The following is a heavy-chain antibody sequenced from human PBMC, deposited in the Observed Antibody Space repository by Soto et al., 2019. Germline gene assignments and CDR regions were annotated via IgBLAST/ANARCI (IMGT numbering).Heavy chain of an antibody. CDR1: GYTFTSYA. CDR3: AREQWPEYCGGDCACDY. D-gene: IGHD2-21*02. CDR2: INAGNGNT. V-gene: IGHV1-3*01. J-gene: IGHJ4*02. Sequence: ASVKVSCKASGYTFTSYAMHWVRQAPGQRLEWMGWINAGNGNTKYSQKFQGRVTITRDTSASTAYMELSSLRSEDTAVYYCAREQWPEYCGGDCACDYWGQGTLVTASS.